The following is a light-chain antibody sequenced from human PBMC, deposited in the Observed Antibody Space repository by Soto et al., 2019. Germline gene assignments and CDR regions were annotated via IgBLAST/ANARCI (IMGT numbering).Light chain of an antibody. V-gene: IGKV1-6*01. CDR3: LQDYSYPRT. Sequence: IQMTQSPSSLSASVEDRVIITCRASQSISNHLNWYQQKPGKAPKLLIFAASSLQSGVPSRFSGSRSGTDFILTISSLQPEDFATYYCLQDYSYPRTFGQGTKVDIK. CDR1: QSISNH. CDR2: AAS. J-gene: IGKJ1*01.